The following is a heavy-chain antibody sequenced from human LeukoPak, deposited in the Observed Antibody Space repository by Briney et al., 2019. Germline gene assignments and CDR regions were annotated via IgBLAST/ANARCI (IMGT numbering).Heavy chain of an antibody. V-gene: IGHV3-23*01. J-gene: IGHJ4*02. CDR2: ISGSGGST. Sequence: GGSLRLSCAASGFTFSSYAMSWVRQAPGKGLEWVSAISGSGGSTYYADSVKGRFTISRDNSKNTLYLQMNSPRAEDTAVYYCAKARGYSYGPFDYWGQGTLVTVSS. CDR3: AKARGYSYGPFDY. D-gene: IGHD5-18*01. CDR1: GFTFSSYA.